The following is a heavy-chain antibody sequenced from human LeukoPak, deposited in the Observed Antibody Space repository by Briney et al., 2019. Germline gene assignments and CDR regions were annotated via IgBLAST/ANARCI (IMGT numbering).Heavy chain of an antibody. CDR3: ARRTIQAGTPFDS. Sequence: SDTLSLTCAVSGGSISSSSYYWGWIRQPPAKGLEWIGSIYFGGSTYYNPSLKSRVTISVDTYKNQFSLKLSSVTAADTAVYYCARRTIQAGTPFDSWGQGTLVTVSS. D-gene: IGHD4/OR15-4a*01. CDR2: IYFGGST. CDR1: GGSISSSSYY. J-gene: IGHJ4*02. V-gene: IGHV4-39*01.